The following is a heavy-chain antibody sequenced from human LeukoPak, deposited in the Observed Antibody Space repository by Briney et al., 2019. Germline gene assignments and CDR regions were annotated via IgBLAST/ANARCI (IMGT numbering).Heavy chain of an antibody. D-gene: IGHD3-3*01. CDR2: IKQDGNQE. Sequence: PPGGSLRLSCAASRFTLSTYWMSWVRQAPGKGLEWVAHIKQDGNQEYYVDSVKGRFTISRDSAKHSLYLQMNSLRAEDTAVYYCARGVPYDSWSGPHYSDYWGQGTLVTVPS. CDR3: ARGVPYDSWSGPHYSDY. J-gene: IGHJ4*02. CDR1: RFTLSTYW. V-gene: IGHV3-7*01.